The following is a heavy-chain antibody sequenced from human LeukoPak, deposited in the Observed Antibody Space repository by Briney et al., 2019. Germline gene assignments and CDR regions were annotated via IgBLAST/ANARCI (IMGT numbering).Heavy chain of an antibody. V-gene: IGHV1-69*04. CDR2: IIPILGIA. CDR3: ARDSLRHSSSWLRPLSPY. J-gene: IGHJ4*02. Sequence: GASVKVSCKASGGTFSSYAISWVRQAPGQGLEWMGRIIPILGIANYAQKFQGRVTITADKSTRTAYMELSSLRSEDTAVYYCARDSLRHSSSWLRPLSPYWGQGTLVTVSS. CDR1: GGTFSSYA. D-gene: IGHD6-13*01.